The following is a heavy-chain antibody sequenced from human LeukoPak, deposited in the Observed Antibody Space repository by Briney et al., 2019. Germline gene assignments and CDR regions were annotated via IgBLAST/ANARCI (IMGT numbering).Heavy chain of an antibody. CDR2: IYTSGST. Sequence: PSETLSFTCTVSGGSISSYYWSWIRQPAGKGLEWIGRIYTSGSTNYNPSLKSRVTMSVDTSKNQFSLKLSSVTAADTAVYYCARDQKRFLEWLSSPAGGYYYMDVWGKGTTVTVSS. V-gene: IGHV4-4*07. CDR3: ARDQKRFLEWLSSPAGGYYYMDV. CDR1: GGSISSYY. D-gene: IGHD3-3*01. J-gene: IGHJ6*03.